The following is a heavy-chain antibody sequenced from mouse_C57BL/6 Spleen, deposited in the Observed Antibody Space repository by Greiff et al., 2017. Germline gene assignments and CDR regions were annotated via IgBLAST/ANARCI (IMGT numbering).Heavy chain of an antibody. CDR2: IWSGGST. J-gene: IGHJ1*03. Sequence: VQLQQSGPGLVQPSQSLSITCTVSGFSLTSYGVHWVRQSPGKGLEWLGVIWSGGSTDYNAAFISRLSISKDNSKSQVFFKMNSLQADDTAIYYCARTDYYGSSTGYFDVWGTGTTVTVSS. D-gene: IGHD1-1*01. V-gene: IGHV2-2*01. CDR3: ARTDYYGSSTGYFDV. CDR1: GFSLTSYG.